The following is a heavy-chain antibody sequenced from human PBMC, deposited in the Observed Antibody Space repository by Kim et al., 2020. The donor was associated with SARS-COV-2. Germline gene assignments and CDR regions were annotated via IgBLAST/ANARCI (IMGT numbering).Heavy chain of an antibody. D-gene: IGHD1-26*01. CDR3: ARRLFSGSLDY. Sequence: SETLSLTCTVSGGSISSSSYYWGWIRQPPGKGLEWIGNIYYSGSTYYNPSLKSRVSISVDTSKNQFSLKLRSVTAADTAVYYCARRLFSGSLDYWGQGT. CDR2: IYYSGST. CDR1: GGSISSSSYY. V-gene: IGHV4-39*01. J-gene: IGHJ4*02.